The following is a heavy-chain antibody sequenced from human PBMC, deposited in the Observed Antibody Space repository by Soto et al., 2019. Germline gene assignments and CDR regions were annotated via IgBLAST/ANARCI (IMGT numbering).Heavy chain of an antibody. J-gene: IGHJ4*02. CDR3: AKAAALAAAGWAYFDY. CDR1: GFTFTSYA. Sequence: EVQLLESGGGLVQPGGSLRLSCAASGFTFTSYAMSWVRQAPGKGLEWVSAISGSGGRTYYADSVKGRFTISRDNSKNTMYLQMNSLRAEDTAVYYCAKAAALAAAGWAYFDYWGQGSLVTVSS. V-gene: IGHV3-23*01. D-gene: IGHD6-13*01. CDR2: ISGSGGRT.